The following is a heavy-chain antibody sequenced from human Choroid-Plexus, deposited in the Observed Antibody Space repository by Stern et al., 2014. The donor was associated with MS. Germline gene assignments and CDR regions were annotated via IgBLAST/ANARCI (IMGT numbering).Heavy chain of an antibody. CDR3: AKDRHYLTYFFDH. V-gene: IGHV3-30*18. CDR1: WFPFRSFA. J-gene: IGHJ5*02. Sequence: HVAPGGSGGGVVPPGRPPGPSWVASWFPFRSFAPPLGPPAPGKGVGWGAGVSYDGSNKYYADSVKGRFTISRDNSQNTLYMQMSSLRPEDTAVYYCAKDRHYLTYFFDHWGQGSLVTVSS. D-gene: IGHD2/OR15-2a*01. CDR2: VSYDGSNK.